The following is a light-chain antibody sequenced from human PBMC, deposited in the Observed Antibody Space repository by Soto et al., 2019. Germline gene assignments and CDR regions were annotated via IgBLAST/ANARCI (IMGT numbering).Light chain of an antibody. J-gene: IGLJ3*02. CDR2: TTS. CDR3: ATWDDGLNWV. CDR1: NSNIGRNH. V-gene: IGLV1-47*01. Sequence: QSVLTQPPSASGTPGQRVIVSCSGSNSNIGRNHEYWYQQLPGTAPKLLIHTTSARPSGVPDRFSGSKSGTSASLTISGLRSDDEADYYCATWDDGLNWVFGGGTKLTVL.